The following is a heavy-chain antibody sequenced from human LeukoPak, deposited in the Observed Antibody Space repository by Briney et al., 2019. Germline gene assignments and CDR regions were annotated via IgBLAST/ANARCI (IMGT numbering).Heavy chain of an antibody. J-gene: IGHJ4*02. V-gene: IGHV1-8*01. Sequence: ASVKVSCKASGYTFTSYDINWVRQATGQGLEWMGWMNPNSGNTGYAQKFQGRVTMTRDTSISTAYMELSRLRSDDTAVYYCAREMLVSSTGTDYWGQGTLVTVSS. D-gene: IGHD6-13*01. CDR1: GYTFTSYD. CDR2: MNPNSGNT. CDR3: AREMLVSSTGTDY.